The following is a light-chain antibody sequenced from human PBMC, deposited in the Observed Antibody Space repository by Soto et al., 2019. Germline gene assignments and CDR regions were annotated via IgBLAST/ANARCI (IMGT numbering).Light chain of an antibody. Sequence: EIVMTQSPATLSVSPGERATLSCRASQSVSSNLAWYQQKPGQAPRLLIYGASTRATGIPARFSGSGSGTEFTLTISRLEPEDFAVYYCQQFGGSPRTFGRGTKVERK. CDR3: QQFGGSPRT. CDR1: QSVSSN. J-gene: IGKJ1*01. V-gene: IGKV3-15*01. CDR2: GAS.